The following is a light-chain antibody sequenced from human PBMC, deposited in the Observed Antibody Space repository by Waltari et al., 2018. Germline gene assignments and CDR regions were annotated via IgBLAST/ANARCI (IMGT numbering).Light chain of an antibody. CDR3: QTWGTDIHVV. J-gene: IGLJ2*01. CDR2: VNSDGSH. Sequence: QLVLTQSPSASASLGASVKLTCTLRSGHSSYTIAWHQHQPGKGPRYLMKVNSDGSHSKGDGIPDRFSGSSSGAERYLTISSLQSEDEADYHCQTWGTDIHVVFGGGTKLTVL. CDR1: SGHSSYT. V-gene: IGLV4-69*01.